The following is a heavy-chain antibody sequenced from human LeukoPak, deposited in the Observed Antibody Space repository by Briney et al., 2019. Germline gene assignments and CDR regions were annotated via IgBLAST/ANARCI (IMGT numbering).Heavy chain of an antibody. D-gene: IGHD4-17*01. Sequence: PGGSLRLSCAASGFTFSSYSMNWVRQAPGKGLEWVSSISSSSSYIYYADSVKGRFTISRDNAKNSLYLQMNSLRAEDTAVYYCAKFGDYVRVKRGFDYWGQGTLVTVSS. J-gene: IGHJ4*02. V-gene: IGHV3-21*01. CDR2: ISSSSSYI. CDR3: AKFGDYVRVKRGFDY. CDR1: GFTFSSYS.